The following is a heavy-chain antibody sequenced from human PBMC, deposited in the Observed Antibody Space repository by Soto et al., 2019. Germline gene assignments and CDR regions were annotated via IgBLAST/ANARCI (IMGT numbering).Heavy chain of an antibody. Sequence: QVQLVESGGGVVQPGRSLRLSCAASGLTFSSYSMHWVRQAPGKGLEWVALISYDGNNKHYADSVKGRFTISRDNSKNTLYVQTKSLRPEDTAMYYCARLGGGGGFDVWGQGTMVTVSS. CDR2: ISYDGNNK. V-gene: IGHV3-30-3*01. CDR3: ARLGGGGGFDV. J-gene: IGHJ3*01. CDR1: GLTFSSYS. D-gene: IGHD3-16*01.